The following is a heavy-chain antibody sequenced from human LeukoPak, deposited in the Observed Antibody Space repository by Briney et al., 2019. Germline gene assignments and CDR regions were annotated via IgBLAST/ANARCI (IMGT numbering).Heavy chain of an antibody. CDR2: IYHSGST. D-gene: IGHD3-10*01. J-gene: IGHJ6*03. CDR3: AREAHYYGSGAYYYYMDV. CDR1: GYSISSGYY. V-gene: IGHV4-38-2*02. Sequence: SETLSLTCTVSGYSISSGYYWGWIRQPPGKGLEWIGSIYHSGSTYYNPSLKSRVTISVDTSKNQFSLKLSSVTAADTAVYYCAREAHYYGSGAYYYYMDVWGKGTTVTISS.